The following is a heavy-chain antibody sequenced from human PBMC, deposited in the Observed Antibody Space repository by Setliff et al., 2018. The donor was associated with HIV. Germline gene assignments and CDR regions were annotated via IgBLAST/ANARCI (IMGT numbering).Heavy chain of an antibody. D-gene: IGHD3-9*01. J-gene: IGHJ4*02. CDR3: VRNSFDYVEEE. CDR1: GDSVNSYNYY. V-gene: IGHV4-31*03. CDR2: IYYSGSS. Sequence: LSLTCKVSGDSVNSYNYYWSWIRQHPGKGLEWIGYIYYSGSSYYNPSVRSRVIMSLDTSENHFSLKLSSVTAADTAVYYCVRNSFDYVEEEWGQGTQVTSPQ.